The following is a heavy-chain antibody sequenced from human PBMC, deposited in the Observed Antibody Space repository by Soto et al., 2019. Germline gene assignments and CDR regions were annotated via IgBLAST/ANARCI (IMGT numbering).Heavy chain of an antibody. D-gene: IGHD2-15*01. CDR1: GGSISSYNHY. Sequence: QLLLQESGPGLVKPSETLSLTCTVSGGSISSYNHYWGWIRQPPGKGLEWIGSIYYSGSTNYNPSLKSRVIISADTSKNQFSLRLSSVIAADTAVYSCVRRDCSAGSCYPDLWGQGTLVTVSS. V-gene: IGHV4-39*01. CDR3: VRRDCSAGSCYPDL. CDR2: IYYSGST. J-gene: IGHJ5*02.